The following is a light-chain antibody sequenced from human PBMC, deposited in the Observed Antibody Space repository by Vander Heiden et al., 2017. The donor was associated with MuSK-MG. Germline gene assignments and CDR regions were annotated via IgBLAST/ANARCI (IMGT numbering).Light chain of an antibody. V-gene: IGKV1-5*01. Sequence: DRQLNQSASTLFASVGDRVTITCRASQNIVTWLAWYQQKPGKAPKLLIYDASSLESGVPSRFSGSGSGTEFTLTISSLQPDDFATYYCQQYNSYPPYTFGQGTKLEIK. CDR2: DAS. J-gene: IGKJ2*01. CDR1: QNIVTW. CDR3: QQYNSYPPYT.